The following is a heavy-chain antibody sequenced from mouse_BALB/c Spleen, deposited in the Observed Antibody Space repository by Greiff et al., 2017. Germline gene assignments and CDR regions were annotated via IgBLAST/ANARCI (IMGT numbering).Heavy chain of an antibody. CDR2: IAPGSGST. Sequence: DLVKPGASVKLSCKASGYTFPSYWINWIKQRPGQGLEWIGRIAPGSGSTYYNEMFKGKATLTVDTSSSTAYIQLSSLSSEDSAVYFCARSITTYYAMDYWGQGTSVTVSS. CDR3: ARSITTYYAMDY. J-gene: IGHJ4*01. D-gene: IGHD1-1*01. V-gene: IGHV1S41*01. CDR1: GYTFPSYW.